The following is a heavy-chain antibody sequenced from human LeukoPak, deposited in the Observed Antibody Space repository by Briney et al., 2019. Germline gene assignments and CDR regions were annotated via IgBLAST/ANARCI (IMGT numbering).Heavy chain of an antibody. CDR1: GFTFSSYG. D-gene: IGHD2-15*01. V-gene: IGHV3-33*01. J-gene: IGHJ4*02. CDR2: IWYDGSNK. Sequence: GSLRLSCAASGFTFSSYGMHWVRQAPGKGLEWVAVIWYDGSNKYYADSVKGRFTISRDNSKNTLYLQMNSLRAEDTAMYYCARDRTRDCSGGGCYRHYFDYWGQGTLVTVSS. CDR3: ARDRTRDCSGGGCYRHYFDY.